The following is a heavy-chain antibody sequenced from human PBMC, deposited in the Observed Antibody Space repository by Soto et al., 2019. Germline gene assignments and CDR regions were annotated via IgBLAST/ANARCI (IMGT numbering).Heavy chain of an antibody. D-gene: IGHD1-26*01. CDR3: ARDLDLAYYGPGFY. CDR2: ISAYNGNR. CDR1: GYPFSSFG. J-gene: IGHJ4*02. V-gene: IGHV1-18*01. Sequence: GASVEVSCKASGYPFSSFGISWVRQAPGQRLEWMGWISAYNGNRNYAQKFQGRVTMTADTSTNTAYMGLRSLRSDDTAIYYCARDLDLAYYGPGFYWGQGTPVTVSS.